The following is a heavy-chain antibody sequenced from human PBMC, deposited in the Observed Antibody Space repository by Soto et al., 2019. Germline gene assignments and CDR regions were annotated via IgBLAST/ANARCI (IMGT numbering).Heavy chain of an antibody. J-gene: IGHJ6*02. V-gene: IGHV4-30-4*01. D-gene: IGHD3-3*01. CDR2: IYYSGST. Sequence: QVQMQESGPGPVKPSQTLSLTCTVSGGSISSGDYYWTWIRQPPGKGLEWIGYIYYSGSTYYNPSLKSRVTISVDTSKNQFSLNLRSVIAADTAVYYCARDGPPPGSKPPNYDFWSGDLTTYYYGLDVWGQGTTVTVSS. CDR1: GGSISSGDYY. CDR3: ARDGPPPGSKPPNYDFWSGDLTTYYYGLDV.